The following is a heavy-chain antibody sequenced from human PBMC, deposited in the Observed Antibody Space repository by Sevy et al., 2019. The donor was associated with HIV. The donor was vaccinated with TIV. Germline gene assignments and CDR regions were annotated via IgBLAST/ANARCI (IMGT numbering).Heavy chain of an antibody. Sequence: GESLKISCVASGFTFSIYAIHWVRQAPGKGLEWVAVISYDGSKKYYVDSVKGRFTISRDNSKNTLYLQMNSLRPEDTAVYYCARDLPSAVTNPFYYYGMDVWGQGTTVTVSS. V-gene: IGHV3-30*04. J-gene: IGHJ6*02. CDR3: ARDLPSAVTNPFYYYGMDV. CDR1: GFTFSIYA. CDR2: ISYDGSKK. D-gene: IGHD4-17*01.